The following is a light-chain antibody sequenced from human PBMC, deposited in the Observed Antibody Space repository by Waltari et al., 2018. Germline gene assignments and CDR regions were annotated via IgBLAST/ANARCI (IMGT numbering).Light chain of an antibody. J-gene: IGLJ3*02. Sequence: QSVLTQPPSASGTPGQRVTISCSGSSSNIGSNTVNWYQQLPGTAPKLLIYRNNQRPSGVPDRFSGSKSGTSASLAISGLQSEDEADDYCAAWDDSLNGRVFGGGTKLTVL. V-gene: IGLV1-44*01. CDR3: AAWDDSLNGRV. CDR1: SSNIGSNT. CDR2: RNN.